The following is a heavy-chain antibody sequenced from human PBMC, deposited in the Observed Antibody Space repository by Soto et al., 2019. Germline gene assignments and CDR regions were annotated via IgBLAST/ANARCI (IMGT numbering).Heavy chain of an antibody. CDR1: GASISGFY. J-gene: IGHJ4*02. Sequence: SETLSLTCTVSGASISGFYWSWIRKSAGKGPEWIGRIYATGTTDYNPSLKSRVMMSVDTSKKQFSLKLSSVTAADMAVYYCARGGGYDSFDYWGQGVLVTVSS. CDR3: ARGGGYDSFDY. D-gene: IGHD5-12*01. V-gene: IGHV4-4*07. CDR2: IYATGTT.